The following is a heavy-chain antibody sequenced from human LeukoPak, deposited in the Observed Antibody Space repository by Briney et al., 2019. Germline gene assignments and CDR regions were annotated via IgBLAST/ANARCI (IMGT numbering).Heavy chain of an antibody. D-gene: IGHD1-7*01. CDR2: IFYSGSI. J-gene: IGHJ5*02. CDR1: GGSISSYY. Sequence: SETLSLTCTVSGGSISSYYWSWIRQPPGKGLEWIGYIFYSGSINYNPSLKSRVTISADTSKNQFSLKLSSVTAADTAVYYCARTKVGWNSNWFSPCGQGTLVTVSS. V-gene: IGHV4-59*01. CDR3: ARTKVGWNSNWFSP.